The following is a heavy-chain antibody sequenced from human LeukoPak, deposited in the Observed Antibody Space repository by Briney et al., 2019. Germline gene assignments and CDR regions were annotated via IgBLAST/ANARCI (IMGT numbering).Heavy chain of an antibody. J-gene: IGHJ5*02. CDR2: IYYNGST. Sequence: SETLSLTCTVSGGSISSGGYYWSWLRQHPGKGLEWIGYIYYNGSTYYNPSLKSRVTISVDTSKNQFSLKLSSVTAADTAVYYCAREGRRGYSYGYNHWGQGTLVTVSS. CDR1: GGSISSGGYY. CDR3: AREGRRGYSYGYNH. V-gene: IGHV4-31*03. D-gene: IGHD5-18*01.